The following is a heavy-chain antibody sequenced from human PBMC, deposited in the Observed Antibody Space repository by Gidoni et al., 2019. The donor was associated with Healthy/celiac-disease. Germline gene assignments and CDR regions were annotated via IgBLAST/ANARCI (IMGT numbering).Heavy chain of an antibody. D-gene: IGHD6-19*01. J-gene: IGHJ4*02. CDR3: ATLGIAVAGGY. Sequence: QLQLQESGPGLVKPSEPLSLTCTVSGGSISSSSYYWGWIRQPPGKGLEWIGSIYYSGSTYYNPSLKSRVTISVDTSKNQFSLKLSSVTAADTAVYYCATLGIAVAGGYWGQGTLVTVSS. V-gene: IGHV4-39*01. CDR2: IYYSGST. CDR1: GGSISSSSYY.